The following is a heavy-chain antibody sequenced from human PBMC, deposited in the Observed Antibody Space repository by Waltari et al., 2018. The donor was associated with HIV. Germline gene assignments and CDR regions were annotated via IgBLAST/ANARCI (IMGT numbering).Heavy chain of an antibody. Sequence: EVHLVQSGPEVMKPGATLKISCRVSGYTFTDPYIHWVQEAPGKGLEWMGLIGPEDGETDYAEKFQGRLTITAVTSLDTFYMELTSLRSDDAAVYYCASLAAAGYFDAWGQGTLLTVSS. J-gene: IGHJ4*02. CDR3: ASLAAAGYFDA. CDR1: GYTFTDPY. V-gene: IGHV1-69-2*01. D-gene: IGHD6-13*01. CDR2: IGPEDGET.